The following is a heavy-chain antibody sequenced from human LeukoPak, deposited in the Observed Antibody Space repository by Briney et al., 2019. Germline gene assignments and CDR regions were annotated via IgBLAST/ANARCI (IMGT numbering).Heavy chain of an antibody. CDR2: IWYDGSNK. D-gene: IGHD4-23*01. V-gene: IGHV3-33*08. Sequence: GGSLRLSCAASGFTFSSYGMHWVRQAPGKGLEWVAVIWYDGSNKYYADSVKGRFTISRDNSKNTLYLQMNSLRAEDTAVYYCARDTEDYGGSLADYWGQGTLVTVSS. CDR1: GFTFSSYG. CDR3: ARDTEDYGGSLADY. J-gene: IGHJ4*02.